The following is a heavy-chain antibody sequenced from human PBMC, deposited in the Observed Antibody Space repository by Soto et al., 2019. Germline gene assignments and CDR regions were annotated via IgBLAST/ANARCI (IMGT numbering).Heavy chain of an antibody. J-gene: IGHJ5*01. CDR2: IYYSGST. CDR1: GGSISSYY. D-gene: IGHD4-17*01. V-gene: IGHV4-59*01. Sequence: SETLSLTCTVSGGSISSYYWSWIRQPPGKGLEWIGYIYYSGSTNYNPSLKSRVTISVDTSKNQFSLKLSSVTAADTAVYYCARCGEGPENWVDSWGQGTLVTVSS. CDR3: ARCGEGPENWVDS.